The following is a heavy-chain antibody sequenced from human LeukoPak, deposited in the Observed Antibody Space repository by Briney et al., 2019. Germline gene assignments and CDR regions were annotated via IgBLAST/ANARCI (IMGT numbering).Heavy chain of an antibody. J-gene: IGHJ4*02. CDR3: APEGGNSGYFDY. V-gene: IGHV1-69*13. Sequence: SVKVSCKASGGTFSSYAISWVRQAPGQGLEWMGGIIPIFGTANYAQKFQGRVTITADESTSTAYMELSSLRSEDTAVYYCAPEGGNSGYFDYWGQGTLVTVSS. D-gene: IGHD4-23*01. CDR1: GGTFSSYA. CDR2: IIPIFGTA.